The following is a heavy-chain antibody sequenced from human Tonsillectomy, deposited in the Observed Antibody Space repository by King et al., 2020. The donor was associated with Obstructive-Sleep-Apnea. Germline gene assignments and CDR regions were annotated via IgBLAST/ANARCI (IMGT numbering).Heavy chain of an antibody. V-gene: IGHV3-30*18. D-gene: IGHD5-24*01. Sequence: VQLVESGGGVVQPGRSLRLSCAASGFTFSSYGMHWVRQAPGKGLEWVAVISYDGSNKYYADSVKGRFTISRDNSKNTLYLQMNSLRAEDTAVYYCAKESRRDGYKPLDYWGQGTLVTVSS. J-gene: IGHJ4*02. CDR1: GFTFSSYG. CDR3: AKESRRDGYKPLDY. CDR2: ISYDGSNK.